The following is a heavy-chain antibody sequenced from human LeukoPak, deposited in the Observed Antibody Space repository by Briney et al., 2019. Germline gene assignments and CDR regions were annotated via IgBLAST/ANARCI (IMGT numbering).Heavy chain of an antibody. Sequence: GGSLRLSCAASGFTFNTFSMNWVRQAPGKGPEWVSYISSSGSTIYYADSVKGRFTISRDNAKNSLYLQMNSLRAEDTAVYYCARDPYIVVVPAAPGAAGYFDLWGRGTLVTVSS. CDR2: ISSSGSTI. V-gene: IGHV3-48*04. CDR3: ARDPYIVVVPAAPGAAGYFDL. J-gene: IGHJ2*01. D-gene: IGHD2-2*01. CDR1: GFTFNTFS.